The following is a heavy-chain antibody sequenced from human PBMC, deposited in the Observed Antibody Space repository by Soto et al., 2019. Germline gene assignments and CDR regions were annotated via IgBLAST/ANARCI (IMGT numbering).Heavy chain of an antibody. Sequence: QVQLQESGPGLVKPSQTLSLTCTVSGGSITSTDYCWNWIRQPPGKGLEWIGYIHYSGNTDYNPSLKSRVTISLDTSKNQFSLRLRSVTATDTAVYYCARAPTGDFDVWGQGTMVTVSS. CDR2: IHYSGNT. CDR3: ARAPTGDFDV. J-gene: IGHJ3*01. V-gene: IGHV4-30-4*01. CDR1: GGSITSTDYC.